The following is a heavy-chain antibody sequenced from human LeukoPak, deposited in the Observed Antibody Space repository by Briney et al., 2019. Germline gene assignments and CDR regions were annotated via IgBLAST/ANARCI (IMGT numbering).Heavy chain of an antibody. V-gene: IGHV3-23*01. CDR1: GFTLSSYA. CDR2: ISGSGGFT. CDR3: AKGGSSWSEIDY. D-gene: IGHD6-13*01. Sequence: GGSLRLSCAASGFTLSSYAMSWVRQAPGKGLEWVSGISGSGGFTYYADSVKGRFTISRDNSKNTLYLQMNSLRGDDTAVYYCAKGGSSWSEIDYWGQGSLVTVSS. J-gene: IGHJ4*02.